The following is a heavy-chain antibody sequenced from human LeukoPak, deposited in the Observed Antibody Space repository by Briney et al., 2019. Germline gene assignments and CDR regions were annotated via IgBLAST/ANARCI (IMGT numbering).Heavy chain of an antibody. D-gene: IGHD6-19*01. CDR3: ARFKSSSGWYDY. CDR2: IYYSGTT. V-gene: IGHV4-59*01. CDR1: GSSMSSYY. J-gene: IGHJ4*02. Sequence: SETLSLTCIVSGSSMSSYYWSWIRQPPGKRLEWIAYIYYSGTTNYNPSLESRVTTSVDTSKNQFSLKLNSVTAADTAVYYCARFKSSSGWYDYWGQGTLVTVSS.